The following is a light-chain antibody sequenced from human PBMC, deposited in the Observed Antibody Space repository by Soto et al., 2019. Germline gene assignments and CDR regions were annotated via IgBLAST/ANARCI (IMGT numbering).Light chain of an antibody. CDR2: DVS. V-gene: IGLV2-14*03. CDR1: TSDIGHYDY. Sequence: QSVLTQPASVSGSPGQSVTISCTGTTSDIGHYDYVSWYQQYPDKAPKLVIFDVSDRPSGLFTRFSGSKSGNTASLTISGLQAEDEADYYCSSYTTVSPHVLFGGGTKLTVL. CDR3: SSYTTVSPHVL. J-gene: IGLJ3*02.